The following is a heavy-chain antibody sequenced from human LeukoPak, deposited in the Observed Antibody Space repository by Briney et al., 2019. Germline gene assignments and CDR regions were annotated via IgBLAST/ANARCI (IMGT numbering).Heavy chain of an antibody. V-gene: IGHV1-8*01. J-gene: IGHJ4*02. CDR3: ARGPPNWGYDY. CDR2: MSPNSGDT. CDR1: GYTFTSYD. Sequence: ASVKVPCKASGYTFTSYDFNWVRQATGQRPEWMGWMSPNSGDTGYAQKFQDRVIMTRNTSISTAYMELSSLRSDDTAVYYCARGPPNWGYDYWGPGTLVTVSS. D-gene: IGHD7-27*01.